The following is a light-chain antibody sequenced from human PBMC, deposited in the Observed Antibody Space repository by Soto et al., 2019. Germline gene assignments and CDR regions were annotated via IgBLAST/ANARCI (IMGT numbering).Light chain of an antibody. V-gene: IGLV2-23*01. CDR1: SDFVGSFSL. Sequence: QSVLAQPGPVSGSPGQSITISCTGNSDFVGSFSLFSWYQQHPGQSPQGMISDGHRRSSGVRDPVRSLFSVTTACLPLSWLQADDEADYYCCLYVGATTYVFGTGTKVTVL. J-gene: IGLJ1*01. CDR2: DGH. CDR3: CLYVGATTYV.